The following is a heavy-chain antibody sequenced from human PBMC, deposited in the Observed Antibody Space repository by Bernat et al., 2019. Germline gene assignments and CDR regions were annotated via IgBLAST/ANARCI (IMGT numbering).Heavy chain of an antibody. CDR1: GGSISSSSYY. J-gene: IGHJ3*02. CDR2: IYYSGST. Sequence: QLQLQESGPGLVKPSETLSLTCTVSGGSISSSSYYWGWIRQPPGKGLEWIGSIYYSGSTYYNPSLKSRVTISVDTSKNQFSLKLSSVTAADTAVYYCARHERGYSSWHRAFDIWGQGTMVTVSS. V-gene: IGHV4-39*01. D-gene: IGHD6-6*01. CDR3: ARHERGYSSWHRAFDI.